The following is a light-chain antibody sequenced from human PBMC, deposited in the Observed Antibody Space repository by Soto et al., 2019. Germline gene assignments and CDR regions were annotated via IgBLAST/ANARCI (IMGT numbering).Light chain of an antibody. V-gene: IGKV3-15*01. CDR2: GAS. Sequence: DIVMTQSPATLSVSPGEGATLSCRASQSVSSKLAWYQQKPGQAPRLLIYGASTRATGIPARFSGSGPGTEFTLIISSLQSEDSAVYYCQQYNSWLWTFGQGTKVDIK. CDR1: QSVSSK. J-gene: IGKJ1*01. CDR3: QQYNSWLWT.